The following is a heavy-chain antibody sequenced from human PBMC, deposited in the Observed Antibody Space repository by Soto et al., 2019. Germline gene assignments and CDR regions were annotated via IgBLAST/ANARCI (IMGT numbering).Heavy chain of an antibody. Sequence: HPGGSLRLSCAASGFTFSSYAMSWVRQAPGKGLEWVSAISGSGGSTYYADSVKGRFTISRDNAKNSLYLQMNSLRVEDTALYYCARAKTGYRSGWPSYWGQGTLVTVSS. CDR2: ISGSGGST. V-gene: IGHV3-23*01. D-gene: IGHD6-19*01. J-gene: IGHJ4*02. CDR3: ARAKTGYRSGWPSY. CDR1: GFTFSSYA.